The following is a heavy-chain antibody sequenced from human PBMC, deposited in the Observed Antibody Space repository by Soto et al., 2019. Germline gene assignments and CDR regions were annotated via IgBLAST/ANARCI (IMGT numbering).Heavy chain of an antibody. CDR1: GFTFSSYS. D-gene: IGHD3-10*01. CDR3: ARPVVRGADWRGDAFDI. V-gene: IGHV3-21*01. Sequence: EVQLVESGGGLVKPGGSLRLSCAASGFTFSSYSMNWVRQAPGKGLEWVSSISSSSSYIYYADSVKGRFTISRDNAKNSLYLQMNSLRAEDTALYYCARPVVRGADWRGDAFDIWGQGTMVTVSS. CDR2: ISSSSSYI. J-gene: IGHJ3*02.